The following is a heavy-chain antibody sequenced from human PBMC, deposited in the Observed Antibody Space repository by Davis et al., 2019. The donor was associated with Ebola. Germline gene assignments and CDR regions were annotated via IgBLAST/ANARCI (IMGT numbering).Heavy chain of an antibody. Sequence: PGGSLRLSCAASGFTFSSYSMNWVRQAPGKGLEWVSYISSSSSTIYYADSVKGRFTISRDNAKNSLYLQMNSLRDEDTAVYYCARDRGDSSGWHWYFDLWGRGTLVTVSS. CDR2: ISSSSSTI. V-gene: IGHV3-48*02. CDR3: ARDRGDSSGWHWYFDL. CDR1: GFTFSSYS. D-gene: IGHD6-19*01. J-gene: IGHJ2*01.